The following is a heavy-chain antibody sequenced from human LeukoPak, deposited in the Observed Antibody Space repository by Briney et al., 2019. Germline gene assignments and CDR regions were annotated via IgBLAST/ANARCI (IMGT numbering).Heavy chain of an antibody. CDR1: GFTFSSYA. CDR2: ISGSGGST. V-gene: IGHV3-23*01. D-gene: IGHD3-3*01. Sequence: GGSLRLSCAASGFTFSSYAMSWVPQAPGKGLEWVSAISGSGGSTYYADSVKGRFTISRDNSKNTLYLQMNSLRAEGTAVYYCAKDREYDFWSGYYFDYWGQGTLVTVSS. CDR3: AKDREYDFWSGYYFDY. J-gene: IGHJ4*02.